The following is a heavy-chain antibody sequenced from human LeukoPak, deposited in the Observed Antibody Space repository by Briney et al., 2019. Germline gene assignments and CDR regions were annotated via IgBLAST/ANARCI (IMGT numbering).Heavy chain of an antibody. CDR3: AGRRGSSFDY. J-gene: IGHJ4*02. CDR2: LFGGDTI. Sequence: GGSLRLSCAAPGFSVSAHYMSWVRQAPGKGLEWGSTLFGGDTIDYTDSVKGRFTISRDNSGNTLYLQMNNLRADDTAVYYCAGRRGSSFDYWGRGIQVIVSS. D-gene: IGHD1-26*01. CDR1: GFSVSAHY. V-gene: IGHV3-53*01.